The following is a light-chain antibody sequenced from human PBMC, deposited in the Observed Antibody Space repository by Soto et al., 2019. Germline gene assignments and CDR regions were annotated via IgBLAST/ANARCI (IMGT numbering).Light chain of an antibody. J-gene: IGKJ1*01. Sequence: EIVMTQSPATLSVSPGEGATLSCRASQSISSKLAWYQQKPGQAPRLLIYGASTRATGFPASFSGSGSGTYFTLTISCLQSEDLAVYYCQHYNDCRCTFGHGTKVEIK. CDR2: GAS. CDR1: QSISSK. V-gene: IGKV3-15*01. CDR3: QHYNDCRCT.